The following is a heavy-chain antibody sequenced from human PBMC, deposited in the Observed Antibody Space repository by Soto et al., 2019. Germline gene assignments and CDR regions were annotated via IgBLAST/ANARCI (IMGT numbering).Heavy chain of an antibody. CDR1: GFTFSNYY. CDR2: ISSTGRTI. D-gene: IGHD6-19*01. V-gene: IGHV3-11*01. Sequence: GGSLRLSCGASGFTFSNYYMSWIRQAPGEGLEWVSYISSTGRTIYYADSVKGRFTVSRDNAQNSLSLKLNSLRVEDTAVYYCSRSYSSGWEFDYWGQGTQVTVSS. J-gene: IGHJ4*02. CDR3: SRSYSSGWEFDY.